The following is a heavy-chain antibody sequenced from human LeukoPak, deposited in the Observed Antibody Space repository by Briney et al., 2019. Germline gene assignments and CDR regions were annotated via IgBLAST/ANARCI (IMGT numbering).Heavy chain of an antibody. CDR3: AREGAVIIGTEPFDF. V-gene: IGHV1-8*01. CDR2: MNPNSGNT. D-gene: IGHD4-23*01. Sequence: WASVKASCKASGYTFTSYDINWVRQATGQGLEWMGWMNPNSGNTGYAQKFQGRVTMTRDTSISTAYMELSSLRSEDTAVYYCAREGAVIIGTEPFDFWGQGTLLTVSS. J-gene: IGHJ4*02. CDR1: GYTFTSYD.